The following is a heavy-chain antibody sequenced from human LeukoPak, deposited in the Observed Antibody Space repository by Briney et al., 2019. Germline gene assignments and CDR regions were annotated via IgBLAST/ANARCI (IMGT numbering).Heavy chain of an antibody. J-gene: IGHJ5*02. CDR1: GGSTTINGYY. D-gene: IGHD1-1*01. CDR2: IYYNGNT. V-gene: IGHV4-39*01. Sequence: SETLSLTCTVSGGSTTINGYYWAWIHQPPGKRLEWIGSIYYNGNTYYNPSLKSRVTISADTSTSHFSLKLTSVTAADTAVYYCGRHVQAPSFDPWGQGTLVTVSS. CDR3: GRHVQAPSFDP.